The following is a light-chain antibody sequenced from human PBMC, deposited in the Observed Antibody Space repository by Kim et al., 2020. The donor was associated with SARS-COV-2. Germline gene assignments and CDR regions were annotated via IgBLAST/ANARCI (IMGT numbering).Light chain of an antibody. CDR1: KLGDKY. J-gene: IGLJ2*01. V-gene: IGLV3-1*01. Sequence: VSPGQTASITCSGDKLGDKYACWYQQKPGQSPVLVIYQDSKRPSGIPERFSGSNSGNTANMTISGTQAMDEADYYCQAWDSSTVVFGGGTQLTVL. CDR3: QAWDSSTVV. CDR2: QDS.